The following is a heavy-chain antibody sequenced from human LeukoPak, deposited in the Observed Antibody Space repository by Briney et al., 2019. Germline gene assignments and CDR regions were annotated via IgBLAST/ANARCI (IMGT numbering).Heavy chain of an antibody. CDR3: ARSEGVSWGEIRFFDY. V-gene: IGHV4-61*08. CDR1: GGSISSGGYS. J-gene: IGHJ4*02. D-gene: IGHD3-10*01. CDR2: IYYSGST. Sequence: PSETLSLTCAVSGGSISSGGYSWSWIRQPPGKGLEWIGYIYYSGSTYYNPSLKSRVTISVDTSKNQFSLKLSSVTAADTAVYYCARSEGVSWGEIRFFDYWGQGTLVTVSS.